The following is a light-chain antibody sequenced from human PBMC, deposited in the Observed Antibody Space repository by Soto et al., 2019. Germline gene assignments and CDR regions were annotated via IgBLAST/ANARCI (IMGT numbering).Light chain of an antibody. J-gene: IGLJ1*01. Sequence: QSVLTQPPSVSGAPGQRVTISCTGSSSNIGAGYDVHWYQQLPGTAPKLIIYGTTNRPSRVPDRFSGSKSGTSASLAITGLQAEDEADYYCQSYDGTLSGSYVFGIGTKVTVL. V-gene: IGLV1-40*01. CDR3: QSYDGTLSGSYV. CDR1: SSNIGAGYD. CDR2: GTT.